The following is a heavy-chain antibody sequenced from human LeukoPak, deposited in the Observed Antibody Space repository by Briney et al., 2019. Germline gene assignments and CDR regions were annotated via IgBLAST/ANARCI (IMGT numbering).Heavy chain of an antibody. CDR3: ARREYSGSYLASYYFDY. CDR2: IYPGDSDT. D-gene: IGHD1-26*01. V-gene: IGHV5-51*01. J-gene: IGHJ4*02. CDR1: GYSFTSYW. Sequence: GESLKISCKGSGYSFTSYWIGWVRQMPGKGLEWMGIIYPGDSDTRYSPSFQGQVTISADKSISTAYLQFNSLKASDTAMYYCARREYSGSYLASYYFDYWGPGTLVTVSS.